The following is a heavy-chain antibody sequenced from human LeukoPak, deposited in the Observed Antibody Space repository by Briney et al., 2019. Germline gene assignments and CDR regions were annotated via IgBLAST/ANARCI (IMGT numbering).Heavy chain of an antibody. V-gene: IGHV4-61*08. J-gene: IGHJ4*02. D-gene: IGHD6-13*01. CDR2: IYYSGST. Sequence: PSQTLSLTCTVSGGSISSGGYYRSWIRQPPGKGLEWIGYIYYSGSTNYNPSLKSRVTISVDTSKNQFSLKLSSVTAADTAVYYCARVLAAAGTGYFDYWGQGTLVTVSS. CDR3: ARVLAAAGTGYFDY. CDR1: GGSISSGGYY.